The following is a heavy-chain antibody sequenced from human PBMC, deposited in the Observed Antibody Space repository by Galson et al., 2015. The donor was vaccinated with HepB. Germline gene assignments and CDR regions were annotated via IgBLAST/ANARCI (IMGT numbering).Heavy chain of an antibody. CDR1: GLTFSNYA. Sequence: LRLSWAASGLTFSNYAMPWIRQAPGKGLEWVAVILYAGSNKYYADSVKGRFTISRDNSKNTVYLQMNSLRREDTAVYYCAKDRYYGSGTVDSWGQGTLVTVSS. J-gene: IGHJ4*02. D-gene: IGHD3-10*01. V-gene: IGHV3-30*18. CDR2: ILYAGSNK. CDR3: AKDRYYGSGTVDS.